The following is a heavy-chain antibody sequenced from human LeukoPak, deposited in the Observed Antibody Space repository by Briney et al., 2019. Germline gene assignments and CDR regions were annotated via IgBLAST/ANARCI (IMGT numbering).Heavy chain of an antibody. CDR2: IYYRGST. J-gene: IGHJ4*02. D-gene: IGHD5-24*01. V-gene: IGHV4-59*12. Sequence: PSETLSLTCTVSGGSISSDYWSWIRQPPGKGLEWIGYIYYRGSTNYNPSLKSRVTISVDTSKNQFSLKLSSVTAADTAVYYCARERGEMAYYFDYWGQGTLVTVSS. CDR3: ARERGEMAYYFDY. CDR1: GGSISSDY.